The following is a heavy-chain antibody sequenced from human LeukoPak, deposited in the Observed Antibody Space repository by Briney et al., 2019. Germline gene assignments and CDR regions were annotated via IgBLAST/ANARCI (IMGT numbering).Heavy chain of an antibody. Sequence: GGSRRLSCAVAGFTFSDYSMNWVRQAPGKCVEWVAYISSSSRTIKYADFVRGRFTVSRDNAKKSLHLQMNSLTTEDTAVYFCVRDVGRYYYDSNGEDYWGQGTLVTVSS. J-gene: IGHJ4*02. D-gene: IGHD3-22*01. CDR3: VRDVGRYYYDSNGEDY. V-gene: IGHV3-48*04. CDR1: GFTFSDYS. CDR2: ISSSSRTI.